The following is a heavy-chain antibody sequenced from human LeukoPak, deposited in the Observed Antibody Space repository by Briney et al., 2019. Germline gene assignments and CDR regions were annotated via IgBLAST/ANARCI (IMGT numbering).Heavy chain of an antibody. CDR2: ISTSGST. D-gene: IGHD4-17*01. Sequence: PSETLPLTCTVSGYSISGFYWSWIRQPAGKGLQWIGRISTSGSTNYNPSLKSRVTMSVDRSTNEFSLTVRSVTAADTALYYCARGLPSYGDYVDYYFYMDVWGKGTTVTVSS. J-gene: IGHJ6*03. CDR3: ARGLPSYGDYVDYYFYMDV. CDR1: GYSISGFY. V-gene: IGHV4-4*07.